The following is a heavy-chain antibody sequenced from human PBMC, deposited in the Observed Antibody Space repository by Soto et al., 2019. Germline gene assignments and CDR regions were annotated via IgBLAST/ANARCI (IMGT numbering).Heavy chain of an antibody. J-gene: IGHJ6*03. CDR1: GYTFTSYA. D-gene: IGHD5-12*01. CDR3: ARGINSGYDYYYYYYMDV. Sequence: GASVKVSCKASGYTFTSYAMHWVRQAPGQRLEWMGWINADSGDTNYAQKFQGRVTMTRDTSISTAYMELSRLRSDDTAVYYCARGINSGYDYYYYYYMDVWGKGTTVTVSS. V-gene: IGHV1-2*02. CDR2: INADSGDT.